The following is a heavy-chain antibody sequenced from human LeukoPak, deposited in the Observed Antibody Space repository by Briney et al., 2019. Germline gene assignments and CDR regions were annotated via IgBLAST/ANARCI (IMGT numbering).Heavy chain of an antibody. CDR2: ISYDGSNK. Sequence: PGRSLRLSCAASGFTFSSYGMHWVRQAPGKGLEWVAVISYDGSNKYYADSVKGRFTISRDNSKNTLYLQMNSLRAEDTAVYYCARPLGGFDYWGQGTLVTVSS. CDR3: ARPLGGFDY. CDR1: GFTFSSYG. V-gene: IGHV3-30*03. D-gene: IGHD3-16*01. J-gene: IGHJ4*02.